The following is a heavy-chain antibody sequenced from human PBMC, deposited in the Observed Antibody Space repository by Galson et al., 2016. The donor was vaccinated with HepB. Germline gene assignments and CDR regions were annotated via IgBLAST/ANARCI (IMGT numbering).Heavy chain of an antibody. J-gene: IGHJ4*02. CDR2: IRPGDSDS. Sequence: SLQVSCQGSGYSFANYWLGWVRQMPGKGLEWMGIIRPGDSDSRYSPSFQGQVTMSVDKSISTAYLQWDTLKASDTAIYYCARAGSGWYPFDYWGQGTLVTVSS. CDR3: ARAGSGWYPFDY. D-gene: IGHD6-19*01. CDR1: GYSFANYW. V-gene: IGHV5-51*01.